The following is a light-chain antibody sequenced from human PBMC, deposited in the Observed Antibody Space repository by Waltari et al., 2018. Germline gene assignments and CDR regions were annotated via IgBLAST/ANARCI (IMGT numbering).Light chain of an antibody. J-gene: IGLJ3*02. CDR1: SSDVGFYNY. CDR2: DVS. CDR3: NSYTGSSSWV. V-gene: IGLV2-14*01. Sequence: QSALTQPASVSGSPGQSITISCTGTSSDVGFYNYVSWYQQHPGKAPKLIIYDVSERPSGVFHRFSGSKSGNTASLTISGLQAEDEADYYCNSYTGSSSWVFGGGTKLTVL.